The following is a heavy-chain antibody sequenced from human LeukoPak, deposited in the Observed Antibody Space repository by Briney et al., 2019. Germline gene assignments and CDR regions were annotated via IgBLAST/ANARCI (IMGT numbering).Heavy chain of an antibody. Sequence: GGSLRLSCAASGFTFSSYWMHWVRQDPGKGLVWVSRINSDGSSTTYADSVKGRFTISRDNAMNTLYLQMNSLRAEDTAVYYCAREDSGAVALDYWGQGALVTVSS. V-gene: IGHV3-74*01. CDR1: GFTFSSYW. CDR2: INSDGSST. CDR3: AREDSGAVALDY. J-gene: IGHJ4*02. D-gene: IGHD6-19*01.